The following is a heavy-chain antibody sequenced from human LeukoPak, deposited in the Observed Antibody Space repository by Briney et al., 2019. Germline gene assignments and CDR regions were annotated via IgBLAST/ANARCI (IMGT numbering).Heavy chain of an antibody. Sequence: ALVKVSCKASGYTFTSYGISWVRQAPGQGLEWMGWISAYNGNTNYAQKLQGRVTMTTDTSTSTAYMELRSLRSDDTAVYYCARATGIAAAGHFDYWGQGTLVTVSS. CDR2: ISAYNGNT. CDR3: ARATGIAAAGHFDY. D-gene: IGHD6-13*01. V-gene: IGHV1-18*01. CDR1: GYTFTSYG. J-gene: IGHJ4*02.